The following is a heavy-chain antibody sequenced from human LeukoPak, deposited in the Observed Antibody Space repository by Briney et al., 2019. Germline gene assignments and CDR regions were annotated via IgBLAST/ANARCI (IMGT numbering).Heavy chain of an antibody. CDR1: GYSFRDYW. Sequence: GESLKISCKGSGYSFRDYWIGWVRQRPGKGPEVMGLIFPDDSETKYSPSFQGQVTISVDKSISTAYVQWSSLKASDTAIYYCARYGLQGCSTNCYRSFYYYGMDVWGQGTAVTVSS. CDR2: IFPDDSET. V-gene: IGHV5-51*01. CDR3: ARYGLQGCSTNCYRSFYYYGMDV. J-gene: IGHJ6*02. D-gene: IGHD2-2*02.